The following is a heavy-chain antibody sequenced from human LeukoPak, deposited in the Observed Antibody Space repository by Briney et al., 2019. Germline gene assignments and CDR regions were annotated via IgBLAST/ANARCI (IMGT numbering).Heavy chain of an antibody. CDR3: ARGIFYGGRNQYIWLDL. J-gene: IGHJ5*02. V-gene: IGHV4-34*01. Sequence: SETLSLTCAAYGEPFRGFFWSWIRQAPGKGLEWIGEVSHSGSSNYNPSLKSRINISLDTSKSQFSLRLTSVTAADTAVYYCARGIFYGGRNQYIWLDLWGQGTLVTVSS. CDR1: GEPFRGFF. D-gene: IGHD4-23*01. CDR2: VSHSGSS.